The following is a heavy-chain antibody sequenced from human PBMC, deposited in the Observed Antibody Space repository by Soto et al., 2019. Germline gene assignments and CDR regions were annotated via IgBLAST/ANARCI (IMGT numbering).Heavy chain of an antibody. CDR1: GFTFSSYS. V-gene: IGHV3-48*04. CDR2: ISSSSSTI. Sequence: GESLKISCAASGFTFSSYSMNWVRQAPGKGLEWVSYISSSSSTIYYADSVKGRFTISRDNAKNSLYLQMNSLRAEDTAVYYCARATTGGSYSFDYWGQGTLVTVSS. CDR3: ARATTGGSYSFDY. J-gene: IGHJ4*02. D-gene: IGHD1-26*01.